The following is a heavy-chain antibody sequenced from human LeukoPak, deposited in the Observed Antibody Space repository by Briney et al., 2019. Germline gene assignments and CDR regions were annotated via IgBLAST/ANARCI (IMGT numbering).Heavy chain of an antibody. V-gene: IGHV3-23*01. CDR2: FVRGST. D-gene: IGHD6-13*01. Sequence: GGSLRLSCAASGFTLSSYPMNWVRQAPGKGLEWVSTFVRGSTYYADTVQGRFTISRDSSKNTLYLQMNSLRADDTALYFCTRAAPNGTSWYGKNDYWGQGTLVAVSS. CDR3: TRAAPNGTSWYGKNDY. CDR1: GFTLSSYP. J-gene: IGHJ4*02.